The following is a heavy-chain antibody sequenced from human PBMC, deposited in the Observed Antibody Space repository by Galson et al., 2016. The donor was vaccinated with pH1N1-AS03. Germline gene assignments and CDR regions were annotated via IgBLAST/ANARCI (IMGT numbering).Heavy chain of an antibody. CDR3: ARQDSGAYYLDS. CDR1: GGSISSGSYY. J-gene: IGHJ4*02. V-gene: IGHV4-31*01. Sequence: TLSLACTVSGGSISSGSYYWNWIRQHPGKGLEWIGYIFHSGSTYYNPSLESLVSISVDTSKNQFSLKLKSVTAADTAVYYCARQDSGAYYLDSWGPGTLVTVSS. CDR2: IFHSGST. D-gene: IGHD1-26*01.